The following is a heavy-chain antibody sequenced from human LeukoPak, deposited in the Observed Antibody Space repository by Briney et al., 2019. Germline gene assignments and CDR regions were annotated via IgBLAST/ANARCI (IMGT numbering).Heavy chain of an antibody. V-gene: IGHV3-30*04. J-gene: IGHJ4*02. D-gene: IGHD6-19*01. CDR3: AKSKFAEQWRVQGGCFDY. Sequence: GGSLRLSCEASGFPFSGYNLHWVRQAPGKGLEWVALVSHDGPSKYYADSVKGRLTISRDNSKNTLYLQMKSLRVDDTAVYYCAKSKFAEQWRVQGGCFDYWGQGALVSVSS. CDR2: VSHDGPSK. CDR1: GFPFSGYN.